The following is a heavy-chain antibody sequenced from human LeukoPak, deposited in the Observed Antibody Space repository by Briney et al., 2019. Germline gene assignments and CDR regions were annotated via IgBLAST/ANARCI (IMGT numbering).Heavy chain of an antibody. CDR3: VRGGNYVWGSYDP. V-gene: IGHV3-9*01. CDR2: ISWNSGSI. J-gene: IGHJ5*02. D-gene: IGHD3-16*01. Sequence: PGGSLRLSCAASGFTFDDYAMHWVRQAPGKGLEWVSGISWNSGSIGYADSVKGRFTISRDNAKNSLYLQMNSLRAEDTAVYYCVRGGNYVWGSYDPWGQGTLVTVSS. CDR1: GFTFDDYA.